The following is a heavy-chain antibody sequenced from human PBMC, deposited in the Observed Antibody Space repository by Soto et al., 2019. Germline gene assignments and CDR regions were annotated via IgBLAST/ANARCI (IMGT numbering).Heavy chain of an antibody. J-gene: IGHJ4*02. CDR2: MNPNSGNT. CDR3: ARAMTTVTTIDY. CDR1: GYTFTSYD. V-gene: IGHV1-8*01. D-gene: IGHD4-17*01. Sequence: ASVKVSCKASGYTFTSYDINWVRQATGQGLEWMGWMNPNSGNTGYAQKFQGRVTMTRNTSISTAYMELSSLRSEDTAVYYCARAMTTVTTIDYWGQGTLVTVSS.